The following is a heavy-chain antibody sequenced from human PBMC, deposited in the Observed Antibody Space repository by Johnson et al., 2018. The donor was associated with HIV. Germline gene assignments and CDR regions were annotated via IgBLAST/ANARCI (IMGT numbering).Heavy chain of an antibody. CDR2: ISYDGSNK. Sequence: QVQLVESGGGVVQPGRSLRLSCAASGFTFSSYGMHWVRQAPGKGLEWLAVISYDGSNKYYADSVKGRFTISRANSKNTLYLQINSLRAEETAVYYCAKDGGARGSSWYEGVFDIWGQGTMVTVSS. CDR1: GFTFSSYG. CDR3: AKDGGARGSSWYEGVFDI. D-gene: IGHD6-13*01. J-gene: IGHJ3*02. V-gene: IGHV3-30*18.